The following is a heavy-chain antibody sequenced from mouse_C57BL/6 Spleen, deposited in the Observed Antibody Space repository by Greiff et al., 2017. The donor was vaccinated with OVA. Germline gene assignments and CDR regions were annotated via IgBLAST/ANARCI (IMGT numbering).Heavy chain of an antibody. CDR3: GRHTWYYFDD. CDR2: ISSGSSTI. CDR1: GFTFSDYG. J-gene: IGHJ2*01. Sequence: DVQLVESGAGLVKPGGSLKLSCAASGFTFSDYGMHWVRQAPEKGLEWVAYISSGSSTIYYADTVKGRFTISGDTSKNTLFLQLTSLGSEDAAMYYDGRHTWYYFDDWGKGTTLTVSS. V-gene: IGHV5-17*01.